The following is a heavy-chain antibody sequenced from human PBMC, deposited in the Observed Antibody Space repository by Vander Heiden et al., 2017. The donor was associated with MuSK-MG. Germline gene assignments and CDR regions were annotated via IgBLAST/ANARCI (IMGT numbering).Heavy chain of an antibody. CDR2: IKQDGREK. J-gene: IGHJ4*01. V-gene: IGHV3-7*01. D-gene: IGHD3-9*01. CDR3: AREPTYDM. Sequence: PWKGLEWVANIKQDGREKYYVDSVKGRFTISRENAKNSLYLQMNSLRAEDTAVYYCAREPTYDMWGHGTLVTVFS.